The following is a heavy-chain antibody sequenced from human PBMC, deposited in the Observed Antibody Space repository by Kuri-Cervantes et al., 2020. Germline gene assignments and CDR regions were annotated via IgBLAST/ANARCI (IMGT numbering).Heavy chain of an antibody. CDR1: GLTFSSYS. CDR3: ARDKGEGQWLRTHKGNHQLGSNSYGMDV. Sequence: GEFLKISCAASGLTFSSYSMNWVRQAPGKGLEWVSSISSSSSYIYYADSVKGRFTISRDNAKNSLYLQMNSLRAEDTAVYYCARDKGEGQWLRTHKGNHQLGSNSYGMDVWGQGTTVTVSS. V-gene: IGHV3-21*01. CDR2: ISSSSSYI. D-gene: IGHD6-19*01. J-gene: IGHJ6*02.